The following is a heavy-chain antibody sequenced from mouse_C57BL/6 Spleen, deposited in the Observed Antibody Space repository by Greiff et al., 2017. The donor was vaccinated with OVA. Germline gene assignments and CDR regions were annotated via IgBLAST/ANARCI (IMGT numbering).Heavy chain of an antibody. V-gene: IGHV5-4*01. D-gene: IGHD6-1*01. CDR1: GFTFSSYA. J-gene: IGHJ2*01. CDR2: ISDGGSYT. Sequence: DVMLVESGGGLVKPGGSLKLSCAASGFTFSSYAMSWVRQTPEKRLEWVATISDGGSYTSYPDNVKGRVTSYRNKAKNNLYLQMSHLKSEDTAMYYCARDSPLFSYWGQGTTLTVSS. CDR3: ARDSPLFSY.